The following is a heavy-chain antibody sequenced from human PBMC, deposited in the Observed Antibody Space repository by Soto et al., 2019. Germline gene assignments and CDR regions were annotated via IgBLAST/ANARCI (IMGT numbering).Heavy chain of an antibody. CDR3: ARVGKYCSSTSCYFGRFDP. CDR2: INHSGST. V-gene: IGHV4-34*01. CDR1: GGSFSGYY. Sequence: QVQLQQWGAGLLKPSETLSLTCAVYGGSFSGYYWSWIRQPPGKGLEWIGEINHSGSTNYNPSLKSRVTISVDTSMNQFCLKLSSVTAADTAVYYCARVGKYCSSTSCYFGRFDPWGQGTLVTVSS. J-gene: IGHJ5*02. D-gene: IGHD2-2*01.